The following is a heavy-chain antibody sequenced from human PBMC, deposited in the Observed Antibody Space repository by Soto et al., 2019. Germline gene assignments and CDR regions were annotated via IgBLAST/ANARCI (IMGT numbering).Heavy chain of an antibody. V-gene: IGHV3-49*04. CDR3: TRDPAPPDWVLGYPYGMDV. D-gene: IGHD5-12*01. CDR1: GFTFGDYA. Sequence: PGGSLRLSCTATGFTFGDYALIWVRRAPGKGLEWVSSIRSKAYGGSTEYAASVKGRFTISRDDSKRIAYLQMNSLKTEDTAVYYCTRDPAPPDWVLGYPYGMDVWGQGTTVTVSS. J-gene: IGHJ6*02. CDR2: IRSKAYGGST.